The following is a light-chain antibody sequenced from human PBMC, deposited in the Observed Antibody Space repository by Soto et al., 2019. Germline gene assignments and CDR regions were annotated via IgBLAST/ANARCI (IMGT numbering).Light chain of an antibody. J-gene: IGLJ1*01. CDR3: SSYTSSSTLEV. Sequence: QSALTQPASVSGSPGQSITTSCTGTSSDVGGYNYVPWYQQHPGKAPKLMIYDVSNRPSGVSNRFSGSKSGNTASLTISGLQAEDEADYYCSSYTSSSTLEVFGTGTKVTVL. V-gene: IGLV2-14*01. CDR1: SSDVGGYNY. CDR2: DVS.